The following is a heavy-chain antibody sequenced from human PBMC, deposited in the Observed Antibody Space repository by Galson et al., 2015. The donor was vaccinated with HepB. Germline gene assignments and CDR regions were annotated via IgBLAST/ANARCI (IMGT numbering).Heavy chain of an antibody. CDR2: VSSTSGYT. J-gene: IGHJ4*02. D-gene: IGHD6-25*01. Sequence: SLRLSCAASGFTFTDYDMAWIRQAPGKGLQWVSYVSSTSGYTNYADSVKGRFTISRDNGKNSLYLQMDSLRAEDSAIYYCARDMYRSGWHFDFWGQGTLATVSS. CDR3: ARDMYRSGWHFDF. CDR1: GFTFTDYD. V-gene: IGHV3-11*06.